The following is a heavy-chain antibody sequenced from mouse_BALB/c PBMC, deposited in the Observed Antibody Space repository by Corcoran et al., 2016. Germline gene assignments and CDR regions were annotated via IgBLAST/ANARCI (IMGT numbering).Heavy chain of an antibody. J-gene: IGHJ4*01. Sequence: QIQLVQSGPELKKPGETVKISCKASGYTFTNYGMNWVKQAPGKGLKWMGWINTYTGEPTYADDFKGRFAFSLETSASTAYLQINNLKNEDMATYFCARGGNYAMDYWGQGTSVTVSS. CDR3: ARGGNYAMDY. V-gene: IGHV9-1*02. CDR1: GYTFTNYG. CDR2: INTYTGEP.